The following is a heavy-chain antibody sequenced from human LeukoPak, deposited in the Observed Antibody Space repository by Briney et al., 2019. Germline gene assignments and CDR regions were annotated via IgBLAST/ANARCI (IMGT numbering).Heavy chain of an antibody. J-gene: IGHJ5*02. Sequence: GASVKVSCKASGGTFSSYAISWVRQAPGQGLEWMGGIIPIFGTTNYAQKFQGRVTITADKSTSTAYMELSSLRSEDTAVYYCASLNRPATLYCSGGSCLRGYNWFDPWGQGTLVTVFS. V-gene: IGHV1-69*06. CDR2: IIPIFGTT. CDR3: ASLNRPATLYCSGGSCLRGYNWFDP. CDR1: GGTFSSYA. D-gene: IGHD2-15*01.